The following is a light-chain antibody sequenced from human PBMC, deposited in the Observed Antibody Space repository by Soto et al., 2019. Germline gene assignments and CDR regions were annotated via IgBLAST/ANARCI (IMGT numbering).Light chain of an antibody. J-gene: IGKJ1*01. CDR2: GAS. CDR3: QQYGSSGT. V-gene: IGKV3-20*01. CDR1: QSVSNNY. Sequence: ELVLTQSPGTLSLSPGERATLSCRASQSVSNNYLAWYQQKPGQAPRLLIYGASNRATGIPDRFSGSGSGTDFTLTISRLEPEEFAVYYCQQYGSSGTFGQGTKVEIK.